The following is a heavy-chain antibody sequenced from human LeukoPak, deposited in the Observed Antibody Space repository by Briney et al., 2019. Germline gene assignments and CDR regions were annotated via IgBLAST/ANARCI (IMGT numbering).Heavy chain of an antibody. CDR1: GFSFDDYA. V-gene: IGHV3-9*01. CDR2: ISWNSGII. D-gene: IGHD3-10*01. J-gene: IGHJ3*02. CDR3: ARDYGSGSYYAFDI. Sequence: GGSLRLSCAASGFSFDDYAMHWVRHAPGKGLEWVSGISWNSGIIGYADSVKGRFTISRDNAKNSLYLQMNSLRAEDTALYYCARDYGSGSYYAFDIWGQGTMVTVSS.